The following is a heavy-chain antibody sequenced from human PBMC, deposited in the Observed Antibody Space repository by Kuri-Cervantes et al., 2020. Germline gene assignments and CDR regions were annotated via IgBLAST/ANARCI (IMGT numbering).Heavy chain of an antibody. CDR1: GFTSDDYA. V-gene: IGHV3-9*02. Sequence: GESLEISCASSGFTSDDYAMHWVRQAPGKGLEWVSGISWNSGSIGYADSVKGRFTISRDNAKNSLYLQMNSLRAEDTALYYCAKDRNPRYCSSTSCPSYYYYGMDVWGQGTTVTVSS. CDR2: ISWNSGSI. CDR3: AKDRNPRYCSSTSCPSYYYYGMDV. D-gene: IGHD2-2*01. J-gene: IGHJ6*02.